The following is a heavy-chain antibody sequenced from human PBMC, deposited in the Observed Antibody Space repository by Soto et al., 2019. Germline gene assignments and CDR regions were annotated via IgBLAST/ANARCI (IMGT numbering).Heavy chain of an antibody. CDR3: ARRYGSCYDI. V-gene: IGHV4-59*08. CDR2: IYYSGST. D-gene: IGHD3-10*01. Sequence: QVQLQESGPGLVKPSETLSLTCTVSGGSISSYYWSWIRQPPGKGLELIGYIYYSGSTNYNPSLNSGVTISVDTSKKQLSLKLSSVTAAATAVYYCARRYGSCYDIWGQGTMVTVS. CDR1: GGSISSYY. J-gene: IGHJ3*02.